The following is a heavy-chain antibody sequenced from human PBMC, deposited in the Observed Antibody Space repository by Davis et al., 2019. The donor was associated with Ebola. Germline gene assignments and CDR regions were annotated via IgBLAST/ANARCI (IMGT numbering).Heavy chain of an antibody. Sequence: GESLKISCQGSGYSFTTYWIGWVRQMPGKGLTWMGIIYPGDSDTTYSPSFQGQVTISADKSTNTAYLQWRSLRASDTAMYYCARSPGRSSGWFFDFWGQGALVSVSS. CDR3: ARSPGRSSGWFFDF. J-gene: IGHJ4*02. CDR2: IYPGDSDT. V-gene: IGHV5-51*01. CDR1: GYSFTTYW. D-gene: IGHD6-19*01.